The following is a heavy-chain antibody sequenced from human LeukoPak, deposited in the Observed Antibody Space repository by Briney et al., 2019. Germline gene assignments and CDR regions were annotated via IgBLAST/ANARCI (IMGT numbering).Heavy chain of an antibody. D-gene: IGHD2-15*01. CDR2: IDHSGST. CDR3: ARGYCSGGSCYSGGGFDAFDI. V-gene: IGHV4-30-2*01. J-gene: IGHJ3*02. CDR1: GGSISSGGYS. Sequence: PSQPLSLTCAVSGGSISSGGYSGSWIRQPPGEGLEWIGYIDHSGSTYYNPSLKSRVTISVDRSKNQFSLKLSSVTAADTAVYYCARGYCSGGSCYSGGGFDAFDIWGQGTMVTVSS.